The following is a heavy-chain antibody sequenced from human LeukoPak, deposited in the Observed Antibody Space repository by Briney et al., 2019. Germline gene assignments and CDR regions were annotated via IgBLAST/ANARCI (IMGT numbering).Heavy chain of an antibody. V-gene: IGHV3-33*06. CDR1: GFTFSYYG. J-gene: IGHJ4*02. Sequence: PGGSLRLSCAASGFTFSYYGMHWVRQAPGKGLDWVAVIWHDGSYIYYADSVKGRFTISRDNSKNTVYLQMNSLRVEDTAIYYCAKVDQYTASTGTGLDYWGQGTLVTVSS. CDR3: AKVDQYTASTGTGLDY. D-gene: IGHD6-13*01. CDR2: IWHDGSYI.